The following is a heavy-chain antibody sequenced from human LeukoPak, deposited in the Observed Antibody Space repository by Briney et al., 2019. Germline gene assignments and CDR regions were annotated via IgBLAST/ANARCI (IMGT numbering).Heavy chain of an antibody. V-gene: IGHV3-9*01. Sequence: GGSLRLSCAASGFTFDDYAMHWVRQAPGKGLEWVSGISWNSGGIGYADSVKGRFTISRDNAKNSLYLQMNSLRAEDTALYYCAKDLRRYCSSTSCYGVDYWGQGTLVTVSS. CDR3: AKDLRRYCSSTSCYGVDY. J-gene: IGHJ4*02. D-gene: IGHD2-2*01. CDR1: GFTFDDYA. CDR2: ISWNSGGI.